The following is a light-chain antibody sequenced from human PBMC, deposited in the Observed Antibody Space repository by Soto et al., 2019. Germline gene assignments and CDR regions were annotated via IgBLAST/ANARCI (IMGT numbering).Light chain of an antibody. CDR3: QQSYSTPWT. CDR1: QSISSY. CDR2: AAS. J-gene: IGKJ1*01. Sequence: DSQMTQSPSSLSASVGDRVTITCRASQSISSYLNWYQQKAGKAPKVLIYAASNLQSGVPSRFSGSESGTDFTLTISSLQPEDSATYYCQQSYSTPWTFGQGTKVDIK. V-gene: IGKV1-39*01.